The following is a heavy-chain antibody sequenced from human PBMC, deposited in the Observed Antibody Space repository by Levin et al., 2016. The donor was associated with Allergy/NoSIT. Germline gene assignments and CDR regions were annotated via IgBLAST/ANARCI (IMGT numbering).Heavy chain of an antibody. CDR2: TYYTGAT. CDR3: ARHYGMDV. Sequence: SETLSLTCTVSGGSIRYSYWTWFRQPPGKGLEWIGSTYYTGATNYNPSLKSRISITVDTSKNEIYLKLTSVTAADTAVYYCARHYGMDVWGQGTTVTV. J-gene: IGHJ6*02. V-gene: IGHV4-59*08. CDR1: GGSIRYSY.